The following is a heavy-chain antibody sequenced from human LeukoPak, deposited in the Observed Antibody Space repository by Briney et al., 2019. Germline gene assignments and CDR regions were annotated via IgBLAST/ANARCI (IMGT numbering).Heavy chain of an antibody. J-gene: IGHJ6*03. CDR3: AKRRGLELLYYYYMDV. V-gene: IGHV3-23*01. D-gene: IGHD1-7*01. CDR2: ISGSGGST. CDR1: GFTFSSYA. Sequence: QPGGSLRLSCTPSGFTFSSYAMSWVPQAPGKGLEWVSAISGSGGSTYYADSVKGRFTISRDNSKNTLYLQMNSLRAEDTAVYYCAKRRGLELLYYYYMDVWGKGTTVTVSS.